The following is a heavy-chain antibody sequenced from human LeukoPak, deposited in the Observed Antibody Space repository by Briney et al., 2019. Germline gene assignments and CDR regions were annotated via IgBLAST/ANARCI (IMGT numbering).Heavy chain of an antibody. CDR2: IYHSGST. CDR3: ARTYCGGDCYSNAIRMGAFDI. Sequence: PSETLSLTCTVSGYSISSGYYWGWIRQPPGKGLEWIGSIYHSGSTYYNPSLKSRVTISVDTSKNQFSLKLSSVTAADTAVYYCARTYCGGDCYSNAIRMGAFDIWGQGTMVTVSS. V-gene: IGHV4-38-2*02. J-gene: IGHJ3*02. D-gene: IGHD2-21*02. CDR1: GYSISSGYY.